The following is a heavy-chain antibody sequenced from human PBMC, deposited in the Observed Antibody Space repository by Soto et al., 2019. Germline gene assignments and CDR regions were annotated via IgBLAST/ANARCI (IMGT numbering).Heavy chain of an antibody. D-gene: IGHD3-3*02. V-gene: IGHV3-74*01. J-gene: IGHJ6*02. CDR2: IKSDGTT. Sequence: EVQLVESGGGLVQPGGSLRLSCAASGFSVSNYWMNWVRQAPGKGLVWVSHIKSDGTTSYADSVEGRFTVSRDDAKNTFYLQMNGLRAEDTAVYYCAKDRGEEGLTFLEWFGGMDVWGHGTTVTVSS. CDR1: GFSVSNYW. CDR3: AKDRGEEGLTFLEWFGGMDV.